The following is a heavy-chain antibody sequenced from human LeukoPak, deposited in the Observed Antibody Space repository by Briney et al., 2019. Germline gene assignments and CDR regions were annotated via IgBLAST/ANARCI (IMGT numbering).Heavy chain of an antibody. J-gene: IGHJ4*02. V-gene: IGHV3-30*04. CDR1: GFTFSSYA. CDR2: ISYDGSNK. D-gene: IGHD6-19*01. Sequence: GGSLRLSCAASGFTFSSYAMHWVRQAPGKGLEWVAAISYDGSNKYYADSVKGRFTISRDNSKNTLYLQMNSLRAEDTAVYYCAREGAGIAVAGTAGYFDYWGQGILVTVSS. CDR3: AREGAGIAVAGTAGYFDY.